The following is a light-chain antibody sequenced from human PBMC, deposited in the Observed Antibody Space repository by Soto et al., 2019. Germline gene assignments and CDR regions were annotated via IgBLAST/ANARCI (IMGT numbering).Light chain of an antibody. Sequence: ETVSTQSPATLSLSPGESATLSCRTSQTVNNYVAWYQQRHGQPPRLLIHDASKRATGVPARFSGSGSGTDFTLTISSLEPEDSAVYYCQQRSNSITFGGGTKVDIK. J-gene: IGKJ4*01. CDR3: QQRSNSIT. CDR1: QTVNNY. V-gene: IGKV3-11*01. CDR2: DAS.